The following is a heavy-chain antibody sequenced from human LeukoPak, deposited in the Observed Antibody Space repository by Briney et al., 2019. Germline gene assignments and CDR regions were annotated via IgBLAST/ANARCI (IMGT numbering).Heavy chain of an antibody. CDR1: GFTFSSYA. Sequence: GGSLRLSCAASGFTFSSYAMSWVCQAPGKGLEWVSAISGSGGSTYYADSVKGRFTISRDNSKNTPYLQMNSLRAEDTAVYYCAKTSGRIVVSRGTFDYWGQGTLVTVSS. J-gene: IGHJ4*02. CDR3: AKTSGRIVVSRGTFDY. D-gene: IGHD2-2*01. V-gene: IGHV3-23*01. CDR2: ISGSGGST.